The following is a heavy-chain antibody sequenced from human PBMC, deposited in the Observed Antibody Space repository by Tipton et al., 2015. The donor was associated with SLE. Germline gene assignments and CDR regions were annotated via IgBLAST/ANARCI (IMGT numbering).Heavy chain of an antibody. CDR1: GYTFPNYG. J-gene: IGHJ6*03. V-gene: IGHV1-18*01. Sequence: QSGAEVKKPGASVKVSCKASGYTFPNYGISWVRQSPGQGLEWMGWISAYNGNTNYAQKLQGRVTMTTDTSTSTAYMELRSLRSDDTAVYYCARAIVVVPGHYYMDVWGKGTTVTISS. CDR2: ISAYNGNT. D-gene: IGHD2-2*01. CDR3: ARAIVVVPGHYYMDV.